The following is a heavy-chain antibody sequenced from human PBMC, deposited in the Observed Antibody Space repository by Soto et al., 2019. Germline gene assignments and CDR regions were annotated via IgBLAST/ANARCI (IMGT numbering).Heavy chain of an antibody. CDR2: IHYNGNT. CDR3: AVLKNGYNVF. V-gene: IGHV4-59*01. D-gene: IGHD5-12*01. J-gene: IGHJ4*02. Sequence: SETLSLTCTVSGDSISAYSWSWVRQPPGKGLEWIGNIHYNGNTKYSPSLKSRVTMSVDTSKNHFSLRLISVTAADTAIYYCAVLKNGYNVFWGQGTLVTVSS. CDR1: GDSISAYS.